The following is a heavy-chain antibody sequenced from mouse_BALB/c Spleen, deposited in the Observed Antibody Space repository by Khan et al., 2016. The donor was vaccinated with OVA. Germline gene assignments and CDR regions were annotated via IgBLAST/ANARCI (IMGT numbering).Heavy chain of an antibody. V-gene: IGHV1-9*01. CDR3: ARPYSDDY. CDR2: ILPGTGNT. J-gene: IGHJ2*01. CDR1: GYAFRSYW. D-gene: IGHD2-4*01. Sequence: QVQLQQSGAELMKPGASVKISCKATGYAFRSYWIEWVKQRPGHGLEWVGEILPGTGNTNYNEKFEGKATFTADPSSNTAYLQLSSLTSEDSAVYYCARPYSDDYWGQGTTLTVSS.